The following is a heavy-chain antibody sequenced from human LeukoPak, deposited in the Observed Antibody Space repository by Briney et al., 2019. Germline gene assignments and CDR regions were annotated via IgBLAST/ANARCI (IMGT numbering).Heavy chain of an antibody. J-gene: IGHJ4*02. V-gene: IGHV1-24*01. CDR3: ATAPPHYYDSSGYGY. CDR2: FDPEVGET. CDR1: GYTLTELS. D-gene: IGHD3-22*01. Sequence: ASVKVSCKVSGYTLTELSMHWVRQAPGKGLEWMGGFDPEVGETIYAQKFQGRVTMTEDTSTDTAYMELSSLRSEDTAVYYCATAPPHYYDSSGYGYWGQGTLVTVSS.